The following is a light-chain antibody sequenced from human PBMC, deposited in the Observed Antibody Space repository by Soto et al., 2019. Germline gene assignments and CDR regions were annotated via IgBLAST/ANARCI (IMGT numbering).Light chain of an antibody. CDR1: QSVSSSY. J-gene: IGKJ2*01. CDR2: GAS. CDR3: QQYGSSPMYT. Sequence: EIVLTQSPGTRSLSPGERATLSCRASQSVSSSYLAWYQQKPGQAPRRLIYGASSRATGIPDRFSGSGSGTDFTLTISRLEPEDFAVYYCQQYGSSPMYTFGQGTKLEIK. V-gene: IGKV3-20*01.